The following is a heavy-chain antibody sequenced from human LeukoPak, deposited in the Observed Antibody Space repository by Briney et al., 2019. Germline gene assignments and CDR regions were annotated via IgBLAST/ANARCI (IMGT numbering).Heavy chain of an antibody. CDR2: INHSGST. D-gene: IGHD3-22*01. Sequence: SETLSLTCAVYGGSFSGYYWSWIRQPPGKGLEWIGEINHSGSTNFNPSLKSRVTISVDTSKNQFSLKLSSVTAADTAVYYCARTHVYDSSGYYYVAPPINWFDPWGQGTLVTVSS. CDR1: GGSFSGYY. V-gene: IGHV4-34*01. J-gene: IGHJ5*02. CDR3: ARTHVYDSSGYYYVAPPINWFDP.